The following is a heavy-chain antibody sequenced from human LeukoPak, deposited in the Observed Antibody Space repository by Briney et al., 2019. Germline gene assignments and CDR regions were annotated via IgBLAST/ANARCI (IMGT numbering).Heavy chain of an antibody. D-gene: IGHD2-2*01. V-gene: IGHV3-23*01. Sequence: GGSLRLSCAASGFTFSSYAMSWVRQAPGKGLEWVSAISGSGGSTYYADSVKGRFTISRDNSENTLYLQMNSLRAEDTAVYYCAKARSESTSANYYYYGMDVWGQGTTVTVSS. CDR3: AKARSESTSANYYYYGMDV. J-gene: IGHJ6*02. CDR1: GFTFSSYA. CDR2: ISGSGGST.